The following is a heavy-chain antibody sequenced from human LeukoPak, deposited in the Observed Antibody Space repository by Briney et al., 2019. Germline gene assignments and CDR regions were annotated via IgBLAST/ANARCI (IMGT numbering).Heavy chain of an antibody. V-gene: IGHV1-2*02. Sequence: GASVNVSSKASGFTFTACYMLWVRQAPGQGVVWRGWINTNNGGTNYAKKFQGRVTMTRETSISTVYMELSGLRSDDTAVYSCARGGTVVRGADDAFDIWGQGTMVTVS. CDR2: INTNNGGT. J-gene: IGHJ3*02. CDR3: ARGGTVVRGADDAFDI. CDR1: GFTFTACY. D-gene: IGHD3-10*01.